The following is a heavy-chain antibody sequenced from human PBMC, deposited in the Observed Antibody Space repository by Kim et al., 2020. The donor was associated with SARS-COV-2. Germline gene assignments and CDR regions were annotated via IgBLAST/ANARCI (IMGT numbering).Heavy chain of an antibody. CDR2: ISTSGGAT. J-gene: IGHJ6*02. V-gene: IGHV3-23*01. CDR3: AKDARNVNYYYGLDV. D-gene: IGHD3-10*02. CDR1: GFTFSRFA. Sequence: GGSLRLSCVASGFTFSRFAMYWVRQAPGKGLEWVSTISTSGGATYYADSVKGRFTISRDNSKNTLYLQMNGLRGEDTAVYHCAKDARNVNYYYGLDVWG.